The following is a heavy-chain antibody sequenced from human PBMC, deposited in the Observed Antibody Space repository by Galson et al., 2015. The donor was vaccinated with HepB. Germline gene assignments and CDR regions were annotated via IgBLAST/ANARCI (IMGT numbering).Heavy chain of an antibody. CDR2: ISSNGGST. J-gene: IGHJ4*02. D-gene: IGHD3-10*01. CDR3: VKGVGSVSGSYLGYFDY. Sequence: SLRLSCAASGFTFSSYAMHWVRQAPGKGLEYVSAISSNGGSTYYADSVKGRFTISRDNSKNTLYLQMSSLRAEDTAVYYCVKGVGSVSGSYLGYFDYWGQGTLVTVSS. V-gene: IGHV3-64D*06. CDR1: GFTFSSYA.